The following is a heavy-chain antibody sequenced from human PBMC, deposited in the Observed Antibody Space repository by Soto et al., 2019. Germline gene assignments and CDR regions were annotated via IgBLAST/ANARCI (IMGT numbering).Heavy chain of an antibody. Sequence: PSETLSLTCTVSGGSVSSGSYYWSWIRQPPGKGLEWIGYIYYSGSTNYNPSLKSRVTISVDTSKNQFSLKLSSVTAADTAVYYCARWLQFWWFDPWGQGTLVTASS. V-gene: IGHV4-61*01. CDR2: IYYSGST. J-gene: IGHJ5*02. D-gene: IGHD5-12*01. CDR1: GGSVSSGSYY. CDR3: ARWLQFWWFDP.